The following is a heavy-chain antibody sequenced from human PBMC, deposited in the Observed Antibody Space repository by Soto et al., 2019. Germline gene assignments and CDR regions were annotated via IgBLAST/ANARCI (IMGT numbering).Heavy chain of an antibody. CDR3: ARDHSSGYDLGRDWYFDL. Sequence: VQLPGAGPGLVEPSETLALTCTVSCCSLRRYYWSWIRPPPGKGLGWVGYFYYSGSTNYNPSLKSRVTISVDTSKNQFSLKLSSVTAADTAVYYCARDHSSGYDLGRDWYFDLWGRGTLVTVSS. CDR2: FYYSGST. V-gene: IGHV4-59*01. J-gene: IGHJ2*01. CDR1: CCSLRRYY. D-gene: IGHD3-22*01.